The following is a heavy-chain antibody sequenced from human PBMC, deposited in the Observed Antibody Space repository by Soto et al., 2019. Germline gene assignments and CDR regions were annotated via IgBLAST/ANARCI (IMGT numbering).Heavy chain of an antibody. J-gene: IGHJ4*02. D-gene: IGHD6-19*01. Sequence: QVQLVESGGGVVQPGRSLRLSCAASGFTFSSYAMHWVRQAPGKGLEWVAVISYDGSNKYYADSVKGRFTISRDNSKNTLYLQMNSLRAEDTAVYYCARVYSSGWYVWVRSLFDYWGQGTLVTVSS. V-gene: IGHV3-30-3*01. CDR3: ARVYSSGWYVWVRSLFDY. CDR1: GFTFSSYA. CDR2: ISYDGSNK.